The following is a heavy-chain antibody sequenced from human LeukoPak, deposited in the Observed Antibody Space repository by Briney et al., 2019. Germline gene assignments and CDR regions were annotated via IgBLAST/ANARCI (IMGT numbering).Heavy chain of an antibody. CDR3: ARGGLVYDFLTGYYAPGLEYFHH. J-gene: IGHJ1*01. V-gene: IGHV1-18*01. CDR2: ISAYNGNT. Sequence: ASVKVSCKASGYTFTSYGISWVRQAPGQGLEWMGWISAYNGNTNYAQKLQGRVTMTTDTSTSTAYMELRSLRSDDTAVYYCARGGLVYDFLTGYYAPGLEYFHHWGQGSLVTVSS. CDR1: GYTFTSYG. D-gene: IGHD3/OR15-3a*01.